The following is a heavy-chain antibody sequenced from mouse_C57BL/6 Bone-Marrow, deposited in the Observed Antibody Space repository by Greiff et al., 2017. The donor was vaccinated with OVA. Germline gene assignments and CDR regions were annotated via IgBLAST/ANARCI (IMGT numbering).Heavy chain of an antibody. CDR3: ARHRAYDYDY. Sequence: EVQGVESGGGLVKPGGSLKLSCAASGFTFSSYTMSWVRQTPEQRLEWVATISGGGGNTYYPDSVKGRFSISRDNAKNTLYLQMSSLRSEDTALYDCARHRAYDYDYWGQGTTLTVSS. V-gene: IGHV5-9*04. D-gene: IGHD2-4*01. CDR2: ISGGGGNT. J-gene: IGHJ2*01. CDR1: GFTFSSYT.